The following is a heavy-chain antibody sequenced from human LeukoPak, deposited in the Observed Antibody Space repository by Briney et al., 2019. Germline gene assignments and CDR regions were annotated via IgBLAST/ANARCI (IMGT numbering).Heavy chain of an antibody. Sequence: ASVKVSCKASGYTFTSYYMHWVRQAPGQGLEWMGIINPSGGSTSYAQKFQGRVTMTRDTSTSTVYMELSSLRSEDTAVYYCARASVDTAMVDLGMGDYWGQGTLVTVSS. CDR2: INPSGGST. V-gene: IGHV1-46*01. D-gene: IGHD5-18*01. J-gene: IGHJ4*02. CDR1: GYTFTSYY. CDR3: ARASVDTAMVDLGMGDY.